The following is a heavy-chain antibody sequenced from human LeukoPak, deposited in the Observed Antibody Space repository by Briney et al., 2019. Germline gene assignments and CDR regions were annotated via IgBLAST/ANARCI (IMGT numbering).Heavy chain of an antibody. CDR3: ATVRTLSPPHYGMDV. D-gene: IGHD2/OR15-2a*01. J-gene: IGHJ6*02. CDR2: ISAYNGNT. Sequence: ASVKVSCKASGYTFTSYGISWVRQAPGQGVEWMGWISAYNGNTNYAQKLQGRVTMTTDTSTSTAYMELRSLRSDDTAVYYCATVRTLSPPHYGMDVWGQGTTVTVSS. CDR1: GYTFTSYG. V-gene: IGHV1-18*01.